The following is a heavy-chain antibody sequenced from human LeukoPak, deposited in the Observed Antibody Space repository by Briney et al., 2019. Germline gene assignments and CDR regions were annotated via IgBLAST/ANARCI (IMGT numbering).Heavy chain of an antibody. V-gene: IGHV4-39*01. CDR3: ARQDFWSGYYFDP. D-gene: IGHD3-3*01. CDR1: GGSISSSSYY. CDR2: IYYSGST. J-gene: IGHJ5*02. Sequence: SETLSLTCTVSGGSISSSSYYWGWIRQPPGKGLEWIGSIYYSGSTYNNPSIKSRVTISVDTSKNQFSLKLSSVPAADTAVYYCARQDFWSGYYFDPWGQGTLVTVSS.